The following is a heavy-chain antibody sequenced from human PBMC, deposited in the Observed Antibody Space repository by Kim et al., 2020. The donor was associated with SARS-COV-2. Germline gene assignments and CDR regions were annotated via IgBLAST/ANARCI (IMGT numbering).Heavy chain of an antibody. D-gene: IGHD2-8*01. J-gene: IGHJ4*02. CDR2: VYYSGKA. CDR1: GDSSATTNYH. CDR3: TRPRYCSDDECYHYFTT. Sequence: SETLSLTCTVSGDSSATTNYHWGWVRQPPGKGLEWIGTVYYSGKAYYNPSLRSRVTISADMSKNQFSLKLSSVSAADTATYYCTRPRYCSDDECYHYFTTGAREPLSPSPQ. V-gene: IGHV4-39*01.